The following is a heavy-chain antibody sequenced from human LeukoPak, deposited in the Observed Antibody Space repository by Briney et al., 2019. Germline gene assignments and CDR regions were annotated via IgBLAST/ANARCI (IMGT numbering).Heavy chain of an antibody. J-gene: IGHJ5*02. Sequence: SVKVSCKASGGTFSSYAISWVRQAPGQGLEWMGGIIPIFGTANYAQKFQGGVTITTDESTSTAYMELSSLRSEDTAVYYCARVGLDTAMVTGYWFDPWGQGTLVTVSS. CDR3: ARVGLDTAMVTGYWFDP. CDR2: IIPIFGTA. D-gene: IGHD5-18*01. CDR1: GGTFSSYA. V-gene: IGHV1-69*05.